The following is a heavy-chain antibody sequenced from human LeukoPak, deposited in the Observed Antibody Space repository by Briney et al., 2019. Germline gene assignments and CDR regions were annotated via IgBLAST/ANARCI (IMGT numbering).Heavy chain of an antibody. J-gene: IGHJ3*01. CDR1: GFNFSNYA. Sequence: PGSSLRLSCAASGFNFSNYAVHWVRQAPGKGLEWVALISDDGSNKYYTNSVKGRFTISRDNSKNTLYLQMNSLRAEDTAVYYCATRTSGAFDFWGQGTMVIVS. CDR2: ISDDGSNK. V-gene: IGHV3-30-3*01. CDR3: ATRTSGAFDF.